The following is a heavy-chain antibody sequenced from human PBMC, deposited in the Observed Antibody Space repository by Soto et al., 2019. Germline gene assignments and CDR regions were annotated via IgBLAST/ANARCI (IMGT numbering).Heavy chain of an antibody. J-gene: IGHJ4*02. D-gene: IGHD1-7*01. CDR2: IIPIFGTA. V-gene: IGHV1-69*13. CDR3: ARERTGTTVFFDY. CDR1: GGTFSSYA. Sequence: ASVKVSCKASGGTFSSYAISWVRQAPGQGLEWMGGIIPIFGTANYAQKFQGRVTITADESTSTAYMELSSLRSEDTAVYYCARERTGTTVFFDYWGQGTLVTVS.